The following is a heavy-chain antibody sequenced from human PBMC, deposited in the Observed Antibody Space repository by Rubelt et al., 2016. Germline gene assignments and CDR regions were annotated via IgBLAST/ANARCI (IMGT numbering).Heavy chain of an antibody. CDR2: IYHSGST. CDR3: ARVGRFFGVVKYHHYYMDV. Sequence: QVQLQESGPGLVKPSETLSLTCTVSGYSISSGYYWGWIRQPPGKGLEWIGSIYHSGSTYYNPSLKGRVTISVDTSKNQFSLKRSSVTAADTAVYYCARVGRFFGVVKYHHYYMDVWGKGTTVTVSS. CDR1: GYSISSGYY. J-gene: IGHJ6*03. V-gene: IGHV4-38-2*02. D-gene: IGHD3-3*01.